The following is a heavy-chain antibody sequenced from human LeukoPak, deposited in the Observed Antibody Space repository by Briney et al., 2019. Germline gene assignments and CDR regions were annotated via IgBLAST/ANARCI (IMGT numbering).Heavy chain of an antibody. Sequence: SETLSLTCTVSGGSISSGDYYWIWIRQPPGKGLEWIGYIYFSGSTNYNPSLKSRVTISVDTSKNQFSLELSSVTAADTALYYCARPRRVRDPDDAFDIWSQARMVTVSS. V-gene: IGHV4-61*08. CDR2: IYFSGST. CDR3: ARPRRVRDPDDAFDI. CDR1: GGSISSGDYY. D-gene: IGHD3-10*01. J-gene: IGHJ3*02.